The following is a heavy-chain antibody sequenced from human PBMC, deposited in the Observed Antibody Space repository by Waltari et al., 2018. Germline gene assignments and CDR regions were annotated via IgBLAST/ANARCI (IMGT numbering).Heavy chain of an antibody. CDR1: GGPISSGGYY. D-gene: IGHD3-22*01. J-gene: IGHJ3*02. CDR3: ARGQYYYDSSGYPPAGHAFDI. CDR2: IYYSGST. Sequence: QVQLQESGPVLVKPSQTLSLTCTVSGGPISSGGYYWSWIRPPPGKGLQWIGYIYYSGSTYYNPSLKSRVTISVDTSKNQFSLKLSSVTAADTAVYYCARGQYYYDSSGYPPAGHAFDIWGQGTMVTVSS. V-gene: IGHV4-31*03.